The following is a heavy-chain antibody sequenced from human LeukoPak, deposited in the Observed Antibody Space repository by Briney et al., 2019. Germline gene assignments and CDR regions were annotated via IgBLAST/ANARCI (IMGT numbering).Heavy chain of an antibody. V-gene: IGHV3-30*18. Sequence: GGSLRLSCAASGFTFSNYGVHWVRQAPGKGLEWVAVISYDGSNKYYADPVKGRFTISRDNSNNTLYLQMNSLRAEDTAVYYCAKDYSLSGRRGYFDLWGRGALVTVSS. D-gene: IGHD3-10*01. CDR3: AKDYSLSGRRGYFDL. CDR2: ISYDGSNK. J-gene: IGHJ2*01. CDR1: GFTFSNYG.